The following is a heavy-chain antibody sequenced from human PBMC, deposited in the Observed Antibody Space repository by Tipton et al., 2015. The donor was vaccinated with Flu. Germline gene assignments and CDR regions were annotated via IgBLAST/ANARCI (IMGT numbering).Heavy chain of an antibody. D-gene: IGHD6-13*01. Sequence: GLVKPSQTLSLTCVISGDTVSSNRASWNWIRQSPSRGLEWLGRTYYRSKWYNEYAVSVRSRITSNPDTSKNQFSLQLNSVTPEGTAVYFCARSAAAGSDFDCWGQGTLVTVSS. CDR1: GDTVSSNRAS. CDR2: TYYRSKWYN. CDR3: ARSAAAGSDFDC. J-gene: IGHJ4*02. V-gene: IGHV6-1*01.